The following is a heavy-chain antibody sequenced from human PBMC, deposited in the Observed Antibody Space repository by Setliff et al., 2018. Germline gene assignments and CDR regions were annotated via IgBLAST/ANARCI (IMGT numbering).Heavy chain of an antibody. CDR2: IYHGGSS. CDR3: GRGFSRIEGWGNWFDP. D-gene: IGHD2-15*01. J-gene: IGHJ5*02. CDR1: GGSINSGVYY. Sequence: PSETLSLTCTVSGGSINSGVYYWGWIRQPPGKGLEWIGRIYHGGSSNYNASLKSRLIITRDTSKNQITLKLTSVTAADTAVYYCGRGFSRIEGWGNWFDPWGQGILVTVSS. V-gene: IGHV4-39*01.